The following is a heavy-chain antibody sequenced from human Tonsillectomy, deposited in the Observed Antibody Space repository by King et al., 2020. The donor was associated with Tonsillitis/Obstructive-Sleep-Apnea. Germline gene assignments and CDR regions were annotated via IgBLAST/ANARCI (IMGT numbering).Heavy chain of an antibody. Sequence: VQLQESGPGLVKPSETLSLTRTVSGGSISSYYWSWIRQPPGKGLEWIGYIYYSGSTNYNPSLKSRVTISVDTSKNQFSLKLSSVTAADTAVYYCASFEYSSSSAFDYWGQGTLVTVSS. J-gene: IGHJ4*02. CDR2: IYYSGST. D-gene: IGHD6-6*01. V-gene: IGHV4-59*08. CDR3: ASFEYSSSSAFDY. CDR1: GGSISSYY.